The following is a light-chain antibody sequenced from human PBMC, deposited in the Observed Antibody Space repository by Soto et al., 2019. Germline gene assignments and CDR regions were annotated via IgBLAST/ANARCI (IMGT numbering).Light chain of an antibody. CDR1: QGIAGS. CDR3: LQYNNWWT. J-gene: IGKJ1*01. V-gene: IGKV1-9*01. CDR2: AES. Sequence: DIQLTQSPSFLSASLGDRVTITCRASQGIAGSLAWYQQKPGKPPKLLIYAESTLQSGVPSRFSGSGSGTRGTLTISSLKSEDFAVYYCLQYNNWWTFGQGTKVDIK.